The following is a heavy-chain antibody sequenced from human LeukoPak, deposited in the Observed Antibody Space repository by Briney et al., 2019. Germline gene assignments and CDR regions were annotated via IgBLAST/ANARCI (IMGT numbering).Heavy chain of an antibody. D-gene: IGHD2-2*01. CDR1: GYTLTELS. CDR2: FDPEDGET. Sequence: ASVKVSFKVSGYTLTELSMHWVRQAPGKGLEWMGGFDPEDGETIYAQKFQGRVTMTEDTSTDTAYMELSSLRSEDTAVYYCATVRLVVPAFSNDAFDIWGQGTMVTVSS. CDR3: ATVRLVVPAFSNDAFDI. V-gene: IGHV1-24*01. J-gene: IGHJ3*02.